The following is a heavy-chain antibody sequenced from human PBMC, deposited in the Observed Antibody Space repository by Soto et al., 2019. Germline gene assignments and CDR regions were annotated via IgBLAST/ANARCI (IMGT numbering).Heavy chain of an antibody. D-gene: IGHD3-22*01. CDR2: IYWDDDK. J-gene: IGHJ4*02. Sequence: QITLKESGPTLVKPTQTLTLTCTFSGFSLSTSGVGVGWIRQPPGKALEWLALIYWDDDKRYSPSPKSRLTIPKDTSKNQVVLTMTNMDPVDTATYYCAHTQGEDDTFDYWGQGTLVTVSS. CDR1: GFSLSTSGVG. V-gene: IGHV2-5*02. CDR3: AHTQGEDDTFDY.